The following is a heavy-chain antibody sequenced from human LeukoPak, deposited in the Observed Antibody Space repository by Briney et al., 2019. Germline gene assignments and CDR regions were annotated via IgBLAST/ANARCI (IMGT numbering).Heavy chain of an antibody. J-gene: IGHJ4*02. Sequence: ASVKVSCKASGGTFSSYAISWVRQAPGQGLEWMGIINPSGGSTSYAQKFQGRVTMTRDTSTSTVYMELSSLRSEDTAVYYCVVVVITTGFDYWGQGTLVTVSS. CDR1: GGTFSSYA. D-gene: IGHD3-22*01. V-gene: IGHV1-46*01. CDR2: INPSGGST. CDR3: VVVVITTGFDY.